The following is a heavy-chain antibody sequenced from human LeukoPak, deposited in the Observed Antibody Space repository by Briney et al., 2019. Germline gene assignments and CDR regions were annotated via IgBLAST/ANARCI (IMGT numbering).Heavy chain of an antibody. CDR3: ARDHIAVAGNAAFDI. D-gene: IGHD6-19*01. CDR2: ISAYNGNT. Sequence: GASVKVSCKASRYTFTSYGISWVRQAPGQGLEWMGWISAYNGNTNYAQKLQGRVTMTTDTSTSTAYMELRSLRSDDTAVYYCARDHIAVAGNAAFDIWGQGTMVTVSS. J-gene: IGHJ3*02. CDR1: RYTFTSYG. V-gene: IGHV1-18*01.